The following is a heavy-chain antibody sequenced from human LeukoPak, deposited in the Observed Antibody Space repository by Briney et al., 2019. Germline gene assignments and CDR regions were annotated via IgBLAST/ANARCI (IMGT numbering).Heavy chain of an antibody. J-gene: IGHJ4*02. V-gene: IGHV4-4*07. CDR2: IYTSGST. CDR1: GGSISSYY. D-gene: IGHD3-10*01. CDR3: ARHLGTMVRGDPYYFDY. Sequence: SETLSLTCTVSGGSISSYYWSWIRQPAGKGLEWIGRIYTSGSTNYNPSLKSRVTISVDTSKNQFSLKLSSVTAADTAVYYCARHLGTMVRGDPYYFDYWGQGTLVTVSS.